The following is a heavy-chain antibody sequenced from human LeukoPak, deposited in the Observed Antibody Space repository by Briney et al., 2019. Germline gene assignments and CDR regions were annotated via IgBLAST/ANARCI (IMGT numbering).Heavy chain of an antibody. D-gene: IGHD5-24*01. CDR1: GFDFDNYW. Sequence: PGGSLRLSCAASGFDFDNYWMTWVRQVPGKGLGWVANMNQDGSEQYYVDSVKGRFTISRDNPKNLLFLQINSLRVEDTAVYYCARETPRRGETRDGYRWGQGTVVTVSS. V-gene: IGHV3-7*01. CDR2: MNQDGSEQ. CDR3: ARETPRRGETRDGYR. J-gene: IGHJ4*02.